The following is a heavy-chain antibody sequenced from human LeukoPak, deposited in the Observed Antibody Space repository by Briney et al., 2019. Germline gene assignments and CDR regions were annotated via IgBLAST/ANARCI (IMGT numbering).Heavy chain of an antibody. CDR3: AREGFGYCSSTSCYSLKIYYYYMDV. D-gene: IGHD2-2*02. V-gene: IGHV4-59*08. J-gene: IGHJ6*03. CDR1: GGSISSYY. CDR2: IYHSGST. Sequence: SETLSLTCTVSGGSISSYYWSWIRQPPGKGLEWIGNIYHSGSTYYNPSLKSRVTISVDTSKNQFSLKLSSVTAADTAVYYCAREGFGYCSSTSCYSLKIYYYYMDVWGKGTTVTISS.